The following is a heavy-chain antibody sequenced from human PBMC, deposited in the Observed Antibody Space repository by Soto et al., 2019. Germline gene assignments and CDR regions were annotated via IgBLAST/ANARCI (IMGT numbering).Heavy chain of an antibody. CDR1: GFTFSSYA. CDR2: ISGSGGST. CDR3: SKVGSACWPLGSLFDY. J-gene: IGHJ4*02. Sequence: PGGSLRLSCAASGFTFSSYAMSWVRQAPGKGLEWVSAISGSGGSTYYADSVKGRFTISRDNSKNTLYLQMNSLRAEDTAVYYCSKVGSACWPLGSLFDYWGQGTLVTVSS. V-gene: IGHV3-23*01. D-gene: IGHD2-15*01.